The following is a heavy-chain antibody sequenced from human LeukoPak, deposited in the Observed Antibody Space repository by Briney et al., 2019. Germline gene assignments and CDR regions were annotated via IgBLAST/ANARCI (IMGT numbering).Heavy chain of an antibody. CDR2: IKSKTDGGTT. CDR1: GFTFSNAW. CDR3: ITDRGDSDIRRWGY. Sequence: PGGSLRLSCAASGFTFSNAWMSWVRQAPGKGLEWVGRIKSKTDGGTTDYAAPVKGRFTISRDDSKNTLYVQMNSLKTEDTAVYYCITDRGDSDIRRWGYWGQGTLVTVSS. J-gene: IGHJ4*02. D-gene: IGHD3-16*01. V-gene: IGHV3-15*01.